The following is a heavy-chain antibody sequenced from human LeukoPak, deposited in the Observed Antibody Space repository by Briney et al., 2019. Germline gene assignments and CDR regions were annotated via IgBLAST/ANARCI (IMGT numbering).Heavy chain of an antibody. J-gene: IGHJ6*03. D-gene: IGHD3-22*01. CDR3: ARDSVSDYDSSGYYYYMDV. V-gene: IGHV4-28*03. CDR1: GYSISSSNW. CDR2: IYYSGST. Sequence: SETLSLTCRVSGYSISSSNWWGWIRQPPGKALEWIGYIYYSGSTNYNPSLKSRVTISVDKSKNQFSLKLSSVTAADTAVYYCARDSVSDYDSSGYYYYMDVWGKGTTVTVSS.